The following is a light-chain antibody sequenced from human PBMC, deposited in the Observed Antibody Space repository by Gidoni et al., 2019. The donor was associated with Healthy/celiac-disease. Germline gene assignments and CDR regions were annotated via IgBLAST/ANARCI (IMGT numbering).Light chain of an antibody. CDR1: QSVIRSQ. CDR2: GAS. V-gene: IGKV3-20*01. J-gene: IGKJ1*01. CDR3: QQYGSSPPWT. Sequence: EIVFTQSPGTLSLSPGERATLPCRASQSVIRSQLAWYQQKPGQAPRLLIYGASSRATGTPDRFSGSGSGTDFTLSISRLEPEDFAVYYCQQYGSSPPWTFGLGTKVEVK.